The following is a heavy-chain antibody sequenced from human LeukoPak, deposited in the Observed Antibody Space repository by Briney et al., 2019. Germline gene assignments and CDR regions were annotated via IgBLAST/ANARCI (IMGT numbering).Heavy chain of an antibody. V-gene: IGHV4-59*01. J-gene: IGHJ4*02. D-gene: IGHD2-15*01. CDR1: GGSISSYY. Sequence: SETLSLTCTVSGGSISSYYWSWIRQPPGKGLEWIGYIYYSGSTNYNPSLKSRVTISVDTSKNQFSLKLSSVTAADTAVYYCARYCSGGSCYSGSNNYFDYWGQGTLVTVSS. CDR3: ARYCSGGSCYSGSNNYFDY. CDR2: IYYSGST.